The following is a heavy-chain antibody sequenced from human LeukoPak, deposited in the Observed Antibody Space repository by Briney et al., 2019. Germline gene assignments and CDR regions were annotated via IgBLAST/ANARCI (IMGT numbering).Heavy chain of an antibody. V-gene: IGHV3-30*02. J-gene: IGHJ4*02. Sequence: QSGGSLRLSCAASGFTFSSYGMHWVRQAPGKGLEWVAFIRYDGSNKYYADSVKGRFTISRDNSKNTLYLQMNSLRTEGTAVYYCARPDILTASYFDYWGQGTLVTVSS. CDR2: IRYDGSNK. CDR1: GFTFSSYG. CDR3: ARPDILTASYFDY. D-gene: IGHD3-9*01.